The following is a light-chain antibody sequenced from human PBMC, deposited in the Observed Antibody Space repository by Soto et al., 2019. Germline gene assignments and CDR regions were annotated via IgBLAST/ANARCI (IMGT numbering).Light chain of an antibody. CDR3: SSYAGSSNV. V-gene: IGLV2-8*01. CDR1: SSDVGGYNY. CDR2: EVN. Sequence: GASSDVGGYNYVSWYRQHPGKAPKLMIYEVNKRPSGVPDRFSGSKSGNTASLTVSGLQAEDEADYYCSSYAGSSNVFGTGTKVTVL. J-gene: IGLJ1*01.